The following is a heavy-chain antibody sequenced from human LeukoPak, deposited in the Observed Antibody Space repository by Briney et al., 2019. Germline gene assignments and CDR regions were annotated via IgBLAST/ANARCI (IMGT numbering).Heavy chain of an antibody. CDR2: IYYSGST. J-gene: IGHJ4*02. Sequence: PSETLSLTCTVSGGSISSYYWSWIRQPPGKGLEWIGYIYYSGSTNYNPSLKSRVTISVDTSKNQFSLKLSSVTAADTAVYYCASTRRDGYNYGLDYWGQGTLVTVSS. V-gene: IGHV4-59*01. CDR1: GGSISSYY. D-gene: IGHD5-24*01. CDR3: ASTRRDGYNYGLDY.